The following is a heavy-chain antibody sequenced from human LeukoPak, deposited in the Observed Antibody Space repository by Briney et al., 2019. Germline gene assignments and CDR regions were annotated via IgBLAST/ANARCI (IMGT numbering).Heavy chain of an antibody. CDR3: AKEAAVIAIPYFDY. J-gene: IGHJ4*02. V-gene: IGHV3-23*01. CDR1: GFTFRNYA. Sequence: GASLRLSCAASGFTFRNYAMSWVRQALGKGLEWVSGISSDGRAFYADSVKGRFTISRDNSKNTLYLQMNSLRAEDTAVYYCAKEAAVIAIPYFDYWGQGTLVTVSS. D-gene: IGHD2-21*01. CDR2: ISSDGRA.